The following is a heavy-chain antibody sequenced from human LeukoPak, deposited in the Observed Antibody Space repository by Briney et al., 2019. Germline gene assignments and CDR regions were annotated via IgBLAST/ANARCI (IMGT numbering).Heavy chain of an antibody. CDR1: GFTFSSYG. CDR3: AKDNDFWSGYYIDY. J-gene: IGHJ4*02. CDR2: IRYDGSNK. V-gene: IGHV3-30*02. Sequence: PGGSLRLSCATSGFTFSSYGMHWVRQAPGKGLEWVAFIRYDGSNKYYADSVKGRFTISRDNSKNTLYLQTNSLRAEDTAVYYCAKDNDFWSGYYIDYCGQGTLVTFSS. D-gene: IGHD3-3*01.